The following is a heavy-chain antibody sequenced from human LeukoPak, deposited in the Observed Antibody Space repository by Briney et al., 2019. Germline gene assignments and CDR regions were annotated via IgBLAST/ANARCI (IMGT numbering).Heavy chain of an antibody. D-gene: IGHD1-26*01. CDR3: ARDREVGRDNAISWFDP. CDR1: GGSISNYC. J-gene: IGHJ5*02. Sequence: SETLSLTRTVSGGSISNYCWSWIRQPAGNGLEWIGRICATGSSSYIPFLKSRVTMSVDSSKRQFSLNLSSVSAADTAVYYCARDREVGRDNAISWFDPWGQGILVTVSS. V-gene: IGHV4-4*07. CDR2: ICATGSS.